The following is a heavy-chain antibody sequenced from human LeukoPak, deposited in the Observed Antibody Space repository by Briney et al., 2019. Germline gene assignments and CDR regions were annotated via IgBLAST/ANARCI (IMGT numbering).Heavy chain of an antibody. CDR1: GGTFSSYA. J-gene: IGHJ4*02. Sequence: SVKVTCKASGGTFSSYAISWVRQAPGQGLEWMGGIIPIFGTANYAQKFQGRVTITADESTSTAYMELSSLRSEDTAVYYCARGSYSGYDLFDYWGQGTLVTVSS. V-gene: IGHV1-69*13. CDR3: ARGSYSGYDLFDY. D-gene: IGHD5-12*01. CDR2: IIPIFGTA.